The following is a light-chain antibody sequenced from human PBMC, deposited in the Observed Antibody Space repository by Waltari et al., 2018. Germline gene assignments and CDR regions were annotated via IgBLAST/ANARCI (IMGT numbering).Light chain of an antibody. V-gene: IGLV2-23*02. J-gene: IGLJ2*01. CDR3: CSYAGSYTFGV. CDR1: ISDIGLFKV. Sequence: QSALTQPASVSASPGQSITVSCSGSISDIGLFKVVSWFQQSPGKPPRLIIYEVNKRPPGISDRFSPPKSGNVASLTIAGLQADDEADYYCCSYAGSYTFGVFGGGTKVTVL. CDR2: EVN.